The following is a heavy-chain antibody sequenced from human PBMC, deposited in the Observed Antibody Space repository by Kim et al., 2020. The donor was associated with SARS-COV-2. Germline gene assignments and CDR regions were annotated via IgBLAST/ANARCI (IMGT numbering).Heavy chain of an antibody. CDR2: ISSRGSYV. D-gene: IGHD3-16*01. CDR3: ARVPSGDLSAYYFDL. J-gene: IGHJ4*02. V-gene: IGHV3-11*01. CDR1: GFTFSDYY. Sequence: GGSLRLSCAASGFTFSDYYMTWIRQAPGKGLEWVSYISSRGSYVNYADSVKGRFTISRDNAKNSLYLQMSSLRAEDTALYYCARVPSGDLSAYYFDLWGQGTLVTVAS.